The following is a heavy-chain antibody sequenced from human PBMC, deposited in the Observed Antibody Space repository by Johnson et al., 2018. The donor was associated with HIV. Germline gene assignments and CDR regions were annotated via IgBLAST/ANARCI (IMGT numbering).Heavy chain of an antibody. J-gene: IGHJ3*02. Sequence: QVQLVESGGGLVQPGGSLRLSCAASGFTFSSYWMSWVRQAPGKGLEWVAIISNDGSNTYFADSVKGRFTISRDNSKNTLYLQMNSLRAEDTAVYYCAKGPILDDGFDIWGQGTMVTVSS. CDR3: AKGPILDDGFDI. V-gene: IGHV3-30*18. D-gene: IGHD3-3*01. CDR2: ISNDGSNT. CDR1: GFTFSSYW.